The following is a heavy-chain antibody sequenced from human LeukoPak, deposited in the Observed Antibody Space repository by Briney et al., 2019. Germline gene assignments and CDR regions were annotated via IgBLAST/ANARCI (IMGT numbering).Heavy chain of an antibody. CDR2: IYHSGST. CDR3: ARDIKVPAARGGEYFDY. CDR1: GGSISSGGYY. Sequence: SQTLSLTCTVSGGSISSGGYYWSWIRQPPGKGLEWIGYIYHSGSTYYNPSLKSRVTISVDRSKNQFSLKLSSVTAADTAVYYCARDIKVPAARGGEYFDYWGQGTLVTVSS. J-gene: IGHJ4*02. D-gene: IGHD2-2*01. V-gene: IGHV4-30-2*01.